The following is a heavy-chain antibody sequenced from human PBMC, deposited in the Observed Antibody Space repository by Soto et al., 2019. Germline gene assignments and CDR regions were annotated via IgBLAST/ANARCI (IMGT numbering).Heavy chain of an antibody. CDR2: IYYSGST. J-gene: IGHJ4*02. D-gene: IGHD3-9*01. V-gene: IGHV4-39*01. CDR1: GGSISSSSYY. CDR3: ATLEGLATISYYFDF. Sequence: SETLSLTCSVSGGSISSSSYYWGWIPQPPGKGLEWIGSIYYSGSTYYNPSLKSRVTISIDKSKNQFSLKLSSLTAADTAVYYCATLEGLATISYYFDFWGQGTLVTVSS.